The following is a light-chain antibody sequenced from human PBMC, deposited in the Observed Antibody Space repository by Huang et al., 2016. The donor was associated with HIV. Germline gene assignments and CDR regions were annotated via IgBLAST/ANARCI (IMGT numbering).Light chain of an antibody. CDR2: KAS. V-gene: IGKV1-5*03. Sequence: DIQMTQSPSTLSAFVADRVTITCRTSHRIRSWLAWYQQKPGKAPNLLISKASNLESGVPSRFSGNGSGTEFTLTISGLQPDDLATYYCQQQWTFGQGTKVEI. CDR1: HRIRSW. J-gene: IGKJ1*01. CDR3: QQQWT.